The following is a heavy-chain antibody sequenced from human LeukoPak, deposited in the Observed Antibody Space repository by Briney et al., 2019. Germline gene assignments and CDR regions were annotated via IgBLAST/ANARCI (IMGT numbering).Heavy chain of an antibody. Sequence: SETLSLTCTVSGYSISSGYYWGWIRQPPGKGLEWIGSIYHSGSIYYNPSLKSRVTISVDTSKNQFSLKLSSVTAADTAVYYCARVHYDFWSGYYLDYWGQGTLVTVSS. CDR3: ARVHYDFWSGYYLDY. CDR1: GYSISSGYY. J-gene: IGHJ4*02. D-gene: IGHD3-3*01. CDR2: IYHSGSI. V-gene: IGHV4-38-2*02.